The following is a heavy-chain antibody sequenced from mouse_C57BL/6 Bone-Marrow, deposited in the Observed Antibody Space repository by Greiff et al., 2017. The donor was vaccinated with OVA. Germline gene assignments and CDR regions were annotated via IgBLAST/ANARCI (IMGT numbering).Heavy chain of an antibody. CDR2: INPSNGGT. CDR3: ARWLPPWFAY. Sequence: VKLLESGTELVKPGASVKLSCKASGYTFTSYWMHWVKQRPGQGLEWIGNINPSNGGTNYNEKFKSKATLTVDKSSSTAYMQLSSLTSEDSAVYYCARWLPPWFAYWGQGTLVTVSA. D-gene: IGHD2-2*01. V-gene: IGHV1-53*01. CDR1: GYTFTSYW. J-gene: IGHJ3*01.